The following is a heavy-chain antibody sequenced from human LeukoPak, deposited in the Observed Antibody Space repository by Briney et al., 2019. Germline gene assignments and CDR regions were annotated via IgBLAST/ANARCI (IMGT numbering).Heavy chain of an antibody. J-gene: IGHJ1*01. CDR1: GFTFSSYD. Sequence: SGGSLRLSCAASGFTFSSYDMSWVRQAPGKGLEWVSAISGSGGSTYYADSVKGRFTISRDNSKNTLYLQMNSLRAEDTAVYYCAKDSGSYSEYFQHWGQGTLVTVSS. D-gene: IGHD1-26*01. V-gene: IGHV3-23*01. CDR3: AKDSGSYSEYFQH. CDR2: ISGSGGST.